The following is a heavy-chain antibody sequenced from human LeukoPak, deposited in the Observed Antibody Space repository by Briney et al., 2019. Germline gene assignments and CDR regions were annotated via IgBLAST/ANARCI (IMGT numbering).Heavy chain of an antibody. Sequence: ASVKVSCKASGYTFTSYGISWVRQAPGKGLEWMGGFDPEDGETIYAQKFQGRVTMTEDTSTDTAYMELSSLRSEDTAVYYCAAGPTPTYYYGSGRGDYWGQGTLVTVSS. V-gene: IGHV1-24*01. CDR3: AAGPTPTYYYGSGRGDY. J-gene: IGHJ4*02. CDR1: GYTFTSYG. D-gene: IGHD3-10*01. CDR2: FDPEDGET.